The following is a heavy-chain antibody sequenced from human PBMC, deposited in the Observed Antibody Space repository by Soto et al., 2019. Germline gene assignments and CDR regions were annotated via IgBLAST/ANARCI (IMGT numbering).Heavy chain of an antibody. V-gene: IGHV1-24*01. Sequence: GASGKVSCKVSGDTLTGLSMHLVRQAPGKGLEWMGGFDPEDGETIYAQKFQGRVTMTEDTSTDTAYMELSSLRSEDTAVYYCATYYRAYGSDYRGQGPLVTGST. J-gene: IGHJ4*02. CDR1: GDTLTGLS. D-gene: IGHD4-17*01. CDR2: FDPEDGET. CDR3: ATYYRAYGSDY.